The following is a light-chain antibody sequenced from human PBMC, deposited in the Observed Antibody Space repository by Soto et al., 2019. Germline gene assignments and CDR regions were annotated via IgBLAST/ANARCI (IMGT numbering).Light chain of an antibody. V-gene: IGLV1-40*01. J-gene: IGLJ7*01. CDR1: SSNIGAGYD. Sequence: QPVLTQPPSVSGAPGQRVTISCTGSSSNIGAGYDVHWYQHRPGTAPKLLIFGNSNRPSGVPDRFSGSKSGTSASLAITGLQAEDEADYYCQSYDSSLSGSAVFGGGTQLTVL. CDR2: GNS. CDR3: QSYDSSLSGSAV.